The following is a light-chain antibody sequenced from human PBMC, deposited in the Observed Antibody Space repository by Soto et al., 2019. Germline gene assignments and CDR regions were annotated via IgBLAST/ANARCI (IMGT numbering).Light chain of an antibody. V-gene: IGKV3-20*01. CDR1: QSVSSSY. Sequence: EIVLTQSPGTLSLSPGERATLSCRASQSVSSSYLAWYQQKPGQDPRLLIYGASSRATGIPDRFSGSGSGTDFTLTISRLEPEDFAVYYCQQYGSSEVTLGPGTKVDIK. CDR3: QQYGSSEVT. CDR2: GAS. J-gene: IGKJ3*01.